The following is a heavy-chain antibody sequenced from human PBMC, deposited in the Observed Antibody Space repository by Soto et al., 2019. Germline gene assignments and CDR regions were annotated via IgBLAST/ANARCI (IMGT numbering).Heavy chain of an antibody. V-gene: IGHV4-39*01. CDR3: ARHPAEKNNWNYYLGYYCYYGMDV. CDR1: GGSISSSSYY. D-gene: IGHD1-7*01. J-gene: IGHJ6*02. Sequence: PSETLSLTCTVSGGSISSSSYYWGWIRQPPGKGLEWIGSIYYSGSTYYNPSLKSRVTISVDTSKNQFSLKLSSVTAADTAVYYCARHPAEKNNWNYYLGYYCYYGMDVWGQGTTVTVSS. CDR2: IYYSGST.